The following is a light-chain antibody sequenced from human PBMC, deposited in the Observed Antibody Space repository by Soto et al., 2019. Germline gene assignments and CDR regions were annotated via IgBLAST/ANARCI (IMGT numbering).Light chain of an antibody. CDR2: GAS. CDR1: QSVSSN. Sequence: EIVMTQSAATLSVSQGERATLSCRASQSVSSNLAGYHQKPCQAPRLLIYGASTRATGIPARFSGSGSGTEFTLTISSLQSEDFAVYYCQQYNNWPPKTFGQGTKV. CDR3: QQYNNWPPKT. V-gene: IGKV3-15*01. J-gene: IGKJ1*01.